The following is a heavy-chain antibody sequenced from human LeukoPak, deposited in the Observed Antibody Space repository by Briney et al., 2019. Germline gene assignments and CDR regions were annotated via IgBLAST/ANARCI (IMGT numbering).Heavy chain of an antibody. D-gene: IGHD3-16*01. CDR3: AKEGDYDYVWGSFLDY. V-gene: IGHV3-33*06. CDR2: IWYDGSNK. Sequence: PGGSLRLSCAASGFTFSSYGMHWVRQDPGKGLEWVAVIWYDGSNKYYADSVKGRFTISRDNSKNTLYLQMNSLRAEDTAVYYCAKEGDYDYVWGSFLDYWGQGTLVTVSS. CDR1: GFTFSSYG. J-gene: IGHJ4*02.